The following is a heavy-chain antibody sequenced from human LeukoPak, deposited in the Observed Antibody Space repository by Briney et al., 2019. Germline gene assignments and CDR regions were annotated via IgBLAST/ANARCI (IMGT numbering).Heavy chain of an antibody. D-gene: IGHD5-18*01. J-gene: IGHJ4*02. CDR2: IYFGGTT. CDR1: GGSVTNRRYY. CDR3: ARQDKGFSYGYPFDF. V-gene: IGHV4-39*01. Sequence: SETLSLTCNVSGGSVTNRRYYWGWVRQPPQKGLEWIGSIYFGGTTYYSQSLKSRVAMSVDTSKNQISLKLSSVTAADTGLYYCARQDKGFSYGYPFDFWGRGALVTVSS.